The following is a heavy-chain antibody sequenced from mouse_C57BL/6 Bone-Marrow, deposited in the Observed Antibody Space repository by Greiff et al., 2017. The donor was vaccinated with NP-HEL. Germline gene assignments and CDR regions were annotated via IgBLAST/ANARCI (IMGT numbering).Heavy chain of an antibody. J-gene: IGHJ2*01. CDR2: ISDGGSYT. CDR3: ATYGPDY. Sequence: EVKLMESGGGLVKPGGSLKLSCAASGFTFSSYAMSWVRQTPEKRLEWVATISDGGSYTYYPVNVKGRFTISRDNAKNNLYLQMSHLKSEDTAMYYCATYGPDYWGQGTTLTVSS. D-gene: IGHD1-1*01. V-gene: IGHV5-4*03. CDR1: GFTFSSYA.